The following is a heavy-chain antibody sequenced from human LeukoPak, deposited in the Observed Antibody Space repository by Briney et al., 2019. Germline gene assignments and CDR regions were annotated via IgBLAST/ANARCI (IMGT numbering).Heavy chain of an antibody. CDR2: ISYDGSKK. CDR1: GFTFSNHG. CDR3: LGGTGWIFDY. D-gene: IGHD6-19*01. V-gene: IGHV3-30*03. J-gene: IGHJ4*02. Sequence: GRSLRLSCAVSGFTFSNHGMHWLRQAPGKGLEWVAIISYDGSKKYYAESVKGRFTISRDNSDSTLYLQMNSLRAEDTAVYYCLGGTGWIFDYWGQGTLVTVSS.